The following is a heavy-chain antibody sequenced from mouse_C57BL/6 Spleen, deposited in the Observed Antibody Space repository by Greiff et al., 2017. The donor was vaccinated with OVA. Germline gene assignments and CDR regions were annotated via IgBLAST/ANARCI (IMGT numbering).Heavy chain of an antibody. Sequence: QVQLQQSGAELVRPGTSVKLSCKASGYTFTSYWMHWVKQRPGQGLEWIGVIDPSDSYTNYNQKFKGKATLTVDTSSSTAYMQLSSLTSEDSAVYYCARSGNYGAMDYWGQGTSVTVSS. CDR3: ARSGNYGAMDY. J-gene: IGHJ4*01. D-gene: IGHD2-1*01. CDR1: GYTFTSYW. CDR2: IDPSDSYT. V-gene: IGHV1-59*01.